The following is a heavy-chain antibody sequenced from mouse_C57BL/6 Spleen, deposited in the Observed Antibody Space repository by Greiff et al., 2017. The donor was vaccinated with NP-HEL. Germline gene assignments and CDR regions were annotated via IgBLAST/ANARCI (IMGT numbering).Heavy chain of an antibody. D-gene: IGHD2-12*01. CDR1: GFTFSDFY. V-gene: IGHV7-1*01. Sequence: EVQVVESGGGLVQSGRSLRLSCATSGFTFSDFYMEWVRQAPGKGLEWIAASRNKANDYTTEYSASVKGRFIVSRDTSQSILYLQMNALRAEDTAIYYCARDSNDRYFDVWGTGTTVTVSS. CDR3: ARDSNDRYFDV. J-gene: IGHJ1*03. CDR2: SRNKANDYTT.